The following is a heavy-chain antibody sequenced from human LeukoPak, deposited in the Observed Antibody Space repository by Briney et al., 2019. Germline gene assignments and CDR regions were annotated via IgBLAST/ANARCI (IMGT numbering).Heavy chain of an antibody. J-gene: IGHJ3*02. CDR3: AGINDYGDPTGAFDI. Sequence: GGSLRLSCAASGFTFSSYSMNWVRQAPGKGLEWVSSISSSRSHIYYADSVKGRFTISRDNAKNSLFLQMNSLRAEDTAVYYCAGINDYGDPTGAFDIWGQGTMVTVSS. D-gene: IGHD4-17*01. CDR2: ISSSRSHI. CDR1: GFTFSSYS. V-gene: IGHV3-21*01.